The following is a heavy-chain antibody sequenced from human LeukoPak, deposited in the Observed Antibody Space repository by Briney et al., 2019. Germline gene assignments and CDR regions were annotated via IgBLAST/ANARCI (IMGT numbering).Heavy chain of an antibody. CDR3: ARDREYSSPRYYYYYMDV. D-gene: IGHD6-6*01. Sequence: GGSLRLSCAASGFTFSSYAMHWVRQAPGKGLEWVAVISYDGSNKYYADSVKGRFTISRDNSKNTLYLQMNSLRAEDTAVYYCARDREYSSPRYYYYYMDVWGKGTTVTVSS. J-gene: IGHJ6*03. CDR2: ISYDGSNK. V-gene: IGHV3-30-3*01. CDR1: GFTFSSYA.